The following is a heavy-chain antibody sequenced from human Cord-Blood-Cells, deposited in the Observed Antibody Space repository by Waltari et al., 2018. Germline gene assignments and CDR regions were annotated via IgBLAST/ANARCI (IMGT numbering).Heavy chain of an antibody. D-gene: IGHD2-2*01. CDR3: ARVVSGEWYFDL. V-gene: IGHV4-38-2*01. CDR1: GYSISSGYY. CDR2: IYHSGSA. J-gene: IGHJ2*01. Sequence: QVQLQESAPGLVKPSATPSLTCAVSGYSISSGYYWGCIRQPPGKGLEWIGSIYHSGSAYYNPSLKSRVTISVDTSKNQFSLKLSSVTAADTAVYYCARVVSGEWYFDLWGRGTLVTVSS.